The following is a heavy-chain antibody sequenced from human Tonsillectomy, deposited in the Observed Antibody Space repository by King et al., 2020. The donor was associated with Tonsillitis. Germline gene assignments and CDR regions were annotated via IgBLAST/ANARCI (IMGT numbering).Heavy chain of an antibody. CDR2: IYAGDFDT. D-gene: IGHD2-2*01. J-gene: IGHJ4*02. V-gene: IGHV5-51*01. CDR1: GYTFTSYW. Sequence: VQLVESGAEVKKPGESLKISCQGSGYTFTSYWIAWVRQMPGKGLELMGIIYAGDFDTKYNPSFQGQVTISADKSINTAYLQWSSLEASDTAMYFCARRRTGCYSDFDYWGQGTLVTVSS. CDR3: ARRRTGCYSDFDY.